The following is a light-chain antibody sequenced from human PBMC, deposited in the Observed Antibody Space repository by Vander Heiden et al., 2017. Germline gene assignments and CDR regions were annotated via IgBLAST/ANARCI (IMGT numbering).Light chain of an antibody. V-gene: IGKV3-11*01. J-gene: IGKJ4*01. CDR3: QQRSNWPT. CDR2: DAS. CDR1: QSVSSY. Sequence: MVVTQSPATLSLSPVDRATLSCRASQSVSSYLAWYQQKPGQAPRLLIYDASNRATGIPARFSGSGSGTDFTLTISSLEPEDFAVYYCQQRSNWPTFGGGTKVEIK.